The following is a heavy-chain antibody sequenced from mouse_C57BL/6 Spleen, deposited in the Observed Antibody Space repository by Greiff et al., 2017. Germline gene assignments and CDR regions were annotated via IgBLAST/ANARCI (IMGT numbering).Heavy chain of an antibody. Sequence: QVHVKQSGAELVRPGASVTLSCKASGYTFTDYEMHWVKQTPVHGLEWIGAIDPETGGTAYNQKFKGKAILTADKSSSTAYMELRSLTSEDSAVYYCPVGYGSSYGYFDVWGTGTTVTVSS. J-gene: IGHJ1*03. D-gene: IGHD1-1*01. CDR3: PVGYGSSYGYFDV. CDR1: GYTFTDYE. CDR2: IDPETGGT. V-gene: IGHV1-15*01.